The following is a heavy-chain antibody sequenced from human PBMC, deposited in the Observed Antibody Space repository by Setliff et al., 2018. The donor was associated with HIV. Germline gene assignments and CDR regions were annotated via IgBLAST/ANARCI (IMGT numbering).Heavy chain of an antibody. J-gene: IGHJ6*03. CDR3: LKGVVATFFYYMDV. CDR2: IWYDGTNA. CDR1: GFDFRNTA. Sequence: QPGGSLRLSCEASGFDFRNTAMYWVRQSPGNGLEWVAGIWYDGTNAEYLDSVKGRFTISRDNSERTVYLEMNGVRVEDTAVYYCLKGVVATFFYYMDVWGKGTTVTVSS. D-gene: IGHD3-3*01. V-gene: IGHV3-33*07.